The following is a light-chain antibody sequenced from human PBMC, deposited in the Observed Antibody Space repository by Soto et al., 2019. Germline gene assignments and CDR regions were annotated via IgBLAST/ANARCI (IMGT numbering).Light chain of an antibody. CDR2: EVT. J-gene: IGLJ2*01. V-gene: IGLV2-14*01. Sequence: QSALTQPASVSGSPGQSITISCTGTSSDYVSWYQQHPGRAPKLMIYEVTNRPLGVSNRFSGSKSGNTASLTISGLQAEDEADYYCSSYTSSTTLLFGGGTKATVL. CDR1: SSDY. CDR3: SSYTSSTTLL.